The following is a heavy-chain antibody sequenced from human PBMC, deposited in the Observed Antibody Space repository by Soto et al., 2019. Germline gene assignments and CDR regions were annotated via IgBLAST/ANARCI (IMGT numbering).Heavy chain of an antibody. CDR1: GFTFSSYA. Sequence: GGSLRLSCAASGFTFSSYAMSWVRQAPGRGLEWVSTISGSGGSTYYADSVKGRFTISRDNSKNTLYLQMNSLRAEDTAVYYCVLQRGDIVFLRPPHGMDVWGQGTTVTVSS. V-gene: IGHV3-23*01. J-gene: IGHJ6*02. CDR2: ISGSGGST. CDR3: VLQRGDIVFLRPPHGMDV. D-gene: IGHD2-15*01.